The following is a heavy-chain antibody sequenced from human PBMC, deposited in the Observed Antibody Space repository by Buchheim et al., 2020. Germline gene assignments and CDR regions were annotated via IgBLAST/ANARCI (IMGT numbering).Heavy chain of an antibody. CDR3: ARSTGFRMDV. D-gene: IGHD1-14*01. CDR1: GFTFKNHW. Sequence: EVQLVESGGGLVQPGGSLRLSCAASGFTFKNHWINWVRQAPGKGLEWVANIKQDGSEKYYVDSVKGRLTISRDNAKNSLDLQMNSMRAEDTAVYYCARSTGFRMDVWGKGTT. CDR2: IKQDGSEK. V-gene: IGHV3-7*01. J-gene: IGHJ6*03.